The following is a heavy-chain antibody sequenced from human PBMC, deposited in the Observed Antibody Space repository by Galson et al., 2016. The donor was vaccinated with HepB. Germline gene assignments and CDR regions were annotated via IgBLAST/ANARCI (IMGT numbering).Heavy chain of an antibody. CDR3: AGDGGYADTWDLSDY. CDR1: GASISPANW. V-gene: IGHV4-4*02. CDR2: IYHSGST. Sequence: TLSLTCAVSGASISPANWWSWVRQPPGKGLEWIGEIYHSGSTNYSPSLQSRVTISVDKSKNQISLTLGSVTAADTAVYYCAGDGGYADTWDLSDYWGQGTPVTVSS. J-gene: IGHJ4*02. D-gene: IGHD2-2*01.